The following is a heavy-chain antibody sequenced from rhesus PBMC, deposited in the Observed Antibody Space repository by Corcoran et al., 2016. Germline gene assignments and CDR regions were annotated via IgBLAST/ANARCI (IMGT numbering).Heavy chain of an antibody. J-gene: IGHJ6*01. CDR2: IYGNSAST. Sequence: QVQLQQWGEGLVKPSETLSLTCAVYGGSISGYYYWSWIRQPQGKGLEWIGYIYGNSASTNYNPSLKNRVTISKDTSKNQFSLKLSSVTAADTAVYYCARVNWNYWLRGLDSWGQGVVVTVSS. CDR1: GGSISGYYY. V-gene: IGHV4-73*01. D-gene: IGHD1-26*01. CDR3: ARVNWNYWLRGLDS.